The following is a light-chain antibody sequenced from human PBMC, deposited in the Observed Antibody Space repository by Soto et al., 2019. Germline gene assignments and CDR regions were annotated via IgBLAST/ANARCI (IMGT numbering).Light chain of an antibody. J-gene: IGKJ2*01. CDR2: AAS. Sequence: EIVLTQSPGTLSLSPGERATLSCRASQYMTRTYIAWYQQKPGQAPRLLIYAASNRATGIPDKFSGSGSGTDYSINITRLEPEDSAVYYCHQYDKAPQTFGQGTKVEIK. CDR1: QYMTRTY. CDR3: HQYDKAPQT. V-gene: IGKV3-20*01.